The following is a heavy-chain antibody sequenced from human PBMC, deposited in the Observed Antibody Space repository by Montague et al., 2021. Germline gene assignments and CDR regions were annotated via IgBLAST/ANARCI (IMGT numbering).Heavy chain of an antibody. CDR2: IYWDDEK. CDR3: AHRVVWAADQSWFDA. V-gene: IGHV2-5*02. D-gene: IGHD6-13*01. Sequence: PALVKPTQTLTLTCTFSGFSISTSRVGVGWIRQPPGKALEWLALIYWDDEKRYSPSLKRRLTITKDTSKNQVVLTMTNIDPVDTGTYYCAHRVVWAADQSWFDAWGQGTLVTVSS. J-gene: IGHJ5*02. CDR1: GFSISTSRVG.